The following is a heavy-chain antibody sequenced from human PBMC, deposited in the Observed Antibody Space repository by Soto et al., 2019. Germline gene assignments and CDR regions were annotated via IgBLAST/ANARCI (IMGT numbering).Heavy chain of an antibody. J-gene: IGHJ5*02. CDR2: INPDAGAT. CDR1: AYSFTTYH. V-gene: IGHV1-46*01. D-gene: IGHD2-2*01. Sequence: QVQLVQSGAEVKKPGASVTLSCKASAYSFTTYHIHWVRQAPGQGLEWMGLINPDAGATNYAQRFQGRLRLTRDTSTSTVYMELRSLRFDDTAVYYCARGDIVLVPASEGNWFDPWGQGTLVTFSS. CDR3: ARGDIVLVPASEGNWFDP.